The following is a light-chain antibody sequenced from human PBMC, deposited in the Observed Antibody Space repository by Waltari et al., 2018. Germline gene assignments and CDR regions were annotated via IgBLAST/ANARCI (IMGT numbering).Light chain of an antibody. CDR2: GAS. J-gene: IGKJ2*01. Sequence: EIVMTQSPATLSVSPGESATLSCRASQSVSRNLAWYQQKPGQAPRLLMFGASTRATGIPDRFSGYGSGTDFTLTISSLQSEDFAVYYCQQYDNWPPYTFGQGTKLEIK. V-gene: IGKV3-15*01. CDR1: QSVSRN. CDR3: QQYDNWPPYT.